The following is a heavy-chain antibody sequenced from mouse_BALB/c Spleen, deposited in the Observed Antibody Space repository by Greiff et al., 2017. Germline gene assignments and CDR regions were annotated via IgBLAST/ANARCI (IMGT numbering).Heavy chain of an antibody. CDR2: LSDGGSYT. Sequence: EVKLMESGGGLVKPGGSLKLSCAASGFTFSDYYMYWVRQTPEKRLEWVATLSDGGSYTYYPDSVKGRFTISRDNAKNNLYLQMSSLKSEDTAMYYCARRSFYAIDYWGQGTSVTVSS. CDR1: GFTFSDYY. V-gene: IGHV5-4*02. CDR3: ARRSFYAIDY. J-gene: IGHJ4*01.